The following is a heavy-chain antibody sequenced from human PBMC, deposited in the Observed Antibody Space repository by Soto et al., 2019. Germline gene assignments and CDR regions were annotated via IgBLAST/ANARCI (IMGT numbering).Heavy chain of an antibody. CDR2: INTDGDNP. CDR1: GFTFSGHW. J-gene: IGHJ3*02. Sequence: EVQLVESGGDLVQPGGSLRLSCAASGFTFSGHWMHWVRQVPGKGLEWGSSINTDGDNPGYADSVKGRFAISRDNAKNTLFLQMNGLRAEDTAVYYCAREAGYCSRTSCYRRAFDTWGQGTTVSVSS. D-gene: IGHD2-2*01. CDR3: AREAGYCSRTSCYRRAFDT. V-gene: IGHV3-74*01.